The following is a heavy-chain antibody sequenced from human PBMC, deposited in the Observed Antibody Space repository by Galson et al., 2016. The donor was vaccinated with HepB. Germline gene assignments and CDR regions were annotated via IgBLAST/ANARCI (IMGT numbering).Heavy chain of an antibody. D-gene: IGHD3/OR15-3a*01. V-gene: IGHV4-39*01. Sequence: SETLFLTCSVSGGSISSSSYYWGWIRQPPGKGLEWIGSIYYSGSTYYSPSPKSRVAMSVDTSKNQFSLKLSSVTAADTAVYYCAGHSFGLVLYYFDYWGLGTLVPVSS. J-gene: IGHJ4*02. CDR3: AGHSFGLVLYYFDY. CDR2: IYYSGST. CDR1: GGSISSSSYY.